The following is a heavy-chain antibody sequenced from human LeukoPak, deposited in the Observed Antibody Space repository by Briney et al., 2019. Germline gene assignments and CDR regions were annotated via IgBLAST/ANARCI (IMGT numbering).Heavy chain of an antibody. Sequence: SETLSLTCTVSGGSISSYYWSWIRQPPGKGLEWLGYIYYSGSTNYNPSLKSRVTISVDTSKNQFSLKLSSVTAADTAVYYCARYIVVVPAASVEDAFDIWGQGTMVTVSS. V-gene: IGHV4-59*12. CDR2: IYYSGST. CDR3: ARYIVVVPAASVEDAFDI. D-gene: IGHD2-2*01. CDR1: GGSISSYY. J-gene: IGHJ3*02.